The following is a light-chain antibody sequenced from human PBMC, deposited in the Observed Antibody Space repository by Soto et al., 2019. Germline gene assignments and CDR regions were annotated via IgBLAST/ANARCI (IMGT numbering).Light chain of an antibody. CDR2: DAS. CDR1: QSVRRY. Sequence: SPATLSLSPGERATLSCRASQSVRRYLARYQQKPGQAPRLLIYDASTRATGIPARFSGSGSETDFTLTITSLEPEDFAVYYCQQRNNWPPITFGQGTRLEIK. V-gene: IGKV3-11*01. J-gene: IGKJ5*01. CDR3: QQRNNWPPIT.